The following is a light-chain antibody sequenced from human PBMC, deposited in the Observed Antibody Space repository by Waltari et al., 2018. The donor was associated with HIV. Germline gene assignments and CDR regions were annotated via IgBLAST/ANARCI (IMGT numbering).Light chain of an antibody. CDR3: QVWDSSSGVV. CDR1: NSGSKS. V-gene: IGLV3-21*04. Sequence: SYVLTQSPSVPVAPGKTARITCGGNNSGSKSVHWYQQKPGQAPVLFIYYDSDRPSGIPERFSGSNSGNTATLTISRVEAGDEADYYCQVWDSSSGVVFGGGTRLTVL. CDR2: YDS. J-gene: IGLJ2*01.